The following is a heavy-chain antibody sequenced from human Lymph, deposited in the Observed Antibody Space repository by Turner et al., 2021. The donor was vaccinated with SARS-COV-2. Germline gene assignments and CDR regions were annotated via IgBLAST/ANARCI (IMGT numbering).Heavy chain of an antibody. CDR2: IYIGGTT. CDR1: GFTVRSNY. Sequence: EVQLVETGGGLIQPGGSLRLSCAASGFTVRSNYMSWVRQAPGKGLEWVSVIYIGGTTYYADSVKGRFTISRDNSKNTLYLQMNSLRAEDTAVYYCARDLGPLAFDIWGQGTMVTVSS. V-gene: IGHV3-53*02. J-gene: IGHJ3*02. CDR3: ARDLGPLAFDI.